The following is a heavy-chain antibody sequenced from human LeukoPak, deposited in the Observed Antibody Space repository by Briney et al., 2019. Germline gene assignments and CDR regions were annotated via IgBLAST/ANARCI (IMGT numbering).Heavy chain of an antibody. D-gene: IGHD5-18*01. J-gene: IGHJ4*02. CDR3: ASRGYSYGYDSRDY. CDR2: IRYDGSNK. CDR1: GFTFSSYW. Sequence: GGSLRLSCAASGFTFSSYWMHWVRQAPGKGLEWVAFIRYDGSNKYYADSVKGRFTISRDNSKNTLYLQMNSLRAEDTAVYYCASRGYSYGYDSRDYWGQGTLVTVSS. V-gene: IGHV3-30*02.